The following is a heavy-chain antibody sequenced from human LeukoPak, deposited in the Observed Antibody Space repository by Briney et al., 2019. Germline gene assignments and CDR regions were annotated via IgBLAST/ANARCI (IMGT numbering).Heavy chain of an antibody. V-gene: IGHV4-39*07. CDR1: GGSISSSSYY. D-gene: IGHD3-16*02. J-gene: IGHJ4*02. CDR2: IYYSGST. CDR3: ARVSFPDLWGYFDH. Sequence: SETLSLTCTVSGGSISSSSYYWGWIRQPPGKGLEGIGSIYYSGSTYDNPSLKSRFTISVDTSKNQFSRKMSSVTAADTAVYYCARVSFPDLWGYFDHWGQGTLVTVSS.